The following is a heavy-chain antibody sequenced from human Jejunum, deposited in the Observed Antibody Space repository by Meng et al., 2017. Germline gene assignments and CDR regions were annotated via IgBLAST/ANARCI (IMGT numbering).Heavy chain of an antibody. Sequence: EVQPVKAVDGWFQRGGPLRLSCAVSGFTFSDHYMDWVRQAPGKGLEWVARTRNKANSFTTEYAASVTGRFTISRDDSKNSLYLQMNSLKTEDTAVYYCIRRISAAGYFGYWGQGTLVTVSS. CDR2: TRNKANSFTT. J-gene: IGHJ4*02. CDR1: GFTFSDHY. V-gene: IGHV3-72*01. CDR3: IRRISAAGYFGY. D-gene: IGHD6-13*01.